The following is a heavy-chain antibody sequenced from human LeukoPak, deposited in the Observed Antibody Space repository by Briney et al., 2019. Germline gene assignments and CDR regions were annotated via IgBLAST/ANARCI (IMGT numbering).Heavy chain of an antibody. J-gene: IGHJ4*02. CDR3: AIIPRAAAGPSARSPFHY. Sequence: GGSLRLSCVASGLTVSSYSMNWVRQAPGKGLEWVSYISSSSSTIYYADSVKGRFTISRDNAKNSLDLQMNSLRDEDTAVYYCAIIPRAAAGPSARSPFHYWGQGTLVTVSS. CDR1: GLTVSSYS. D-gene: IGHD6-13*01. V-gene: IGHV3-48*02. CDR2: ISSSSSTI.